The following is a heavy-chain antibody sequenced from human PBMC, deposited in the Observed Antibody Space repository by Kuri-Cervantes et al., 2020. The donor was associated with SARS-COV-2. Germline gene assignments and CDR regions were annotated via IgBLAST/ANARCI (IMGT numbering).Heavy chain of an antibody. CDR3: AGRSSSSHYFDY. Sequence: GSLRLSCTVSGGSISSSSYYWGWIRQPPGKGLEWIGSIYYSGSTYYNPSLKSRVTISVDTSKNQFSLKLVSVTAADTAVYYCAGRSSSSHYFDYWGQGTLVTVSS. D-gene: IGHD6-6*01. CDR1: GGSISSSSYY. V-gene: IGHV4-39*01. J-gene: IGHJ4*02. CDR2: IYYSGST.